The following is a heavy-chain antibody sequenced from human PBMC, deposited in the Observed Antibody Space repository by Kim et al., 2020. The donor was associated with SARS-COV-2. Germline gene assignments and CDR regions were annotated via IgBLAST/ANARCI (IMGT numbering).Heavy chain of an antibody. CDR3: ARRRLAYYYMDV. Sequence: YADSGKGRFTISRDNSKNTLYLQMNSLRAEDTAVYYCARRRLAYYYMDVWGKGTTVTVSS. J-gene: IGHJ6*03. D-gene: IGHD2-21*01. V-gene: IGHV3-33*01.